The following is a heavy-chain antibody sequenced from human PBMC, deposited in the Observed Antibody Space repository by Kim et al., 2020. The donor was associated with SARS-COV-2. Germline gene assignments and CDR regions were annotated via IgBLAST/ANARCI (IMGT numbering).Heavy chain of an antibody. CDR1: GGSISSYY. V-gene: IGHV4-59*08. CDR2: IYYSGST. CDR3: AGTLFASSTSPNWFDP. D-gene: IGHD2-2*01. J-gene: IGHJ5*02. Sequence: SETLSLTCTVSGGSISSYYWSWIRQPPGKGLEWIGYIYYSGSTNYNPSLKSRVTISVDTSKNQFSLKLSSVTAADTAVYYCAGTLFASSTSPNWFDPWGQGTLVTVSS.